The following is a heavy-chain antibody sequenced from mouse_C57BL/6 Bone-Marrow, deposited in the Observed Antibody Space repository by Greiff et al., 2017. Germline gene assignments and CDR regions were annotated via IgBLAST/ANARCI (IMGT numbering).Heavy chain of an antibody. Sequence: QVQLKESGPGILQPSQTLSLTCSFSGFSLSTFGMGVGWIRQPSGKGLEWLAHIWWDDDKYYNPALKSRLTISKDTSKNQVFLKIANVDTADTATYYCARPDYYGSSWGYFDVWGTGTTVTVSS. CDR1: GFSLSTFGMG. D-gene: IGHD1-1*01. CDR3: ARPDYYGSSWGYFDV. V-gene: IGHV8-8*01. J-gene: IGHJ1*03. CDR2: IWWDDDK.